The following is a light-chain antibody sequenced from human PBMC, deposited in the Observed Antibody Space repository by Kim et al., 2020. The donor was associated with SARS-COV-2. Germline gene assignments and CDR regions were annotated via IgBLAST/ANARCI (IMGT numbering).Light chain of an antibody. Sequence: ASVGDRVTIPCRASQSINTYLNWYQQKPGKAPKLLIYAASTLQSGVPSRFSGSGSGTDFTLTISSLQPEDFATYYCQQSHTAPLLTFGGGTKLEI. V-gene: IGKV1-39*01. CDR2: AAS. J-gene: IGKJ4*01. CDR1: QSINTY. CDR3: QQSHTAPLLT.